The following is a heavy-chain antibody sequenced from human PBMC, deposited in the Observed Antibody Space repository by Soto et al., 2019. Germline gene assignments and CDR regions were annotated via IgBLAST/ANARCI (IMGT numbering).Heavy chain of an antibody. D-gene: IGHD5-18*01. CDR1: GGSISSGDYY. Sequence: PSETLSLTCTVSGGSISSGDYYWGWIRQPPGKGLEWIGYIYYSGSTYYNPSLKSRVTISVDTSKNQFSLKLSSVTAADTAVYYCARGLNTAMDPYFDYWGQGTLVTVSS. CDR3: ARGLNTAMDPYFDY. CDR2: IYYSGST. V-gene: IGHV4-30-4*01. J-gene: IGHJ4*02.